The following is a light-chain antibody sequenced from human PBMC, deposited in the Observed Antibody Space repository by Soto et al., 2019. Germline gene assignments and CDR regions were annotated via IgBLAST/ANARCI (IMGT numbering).Light chain of an antibody. CDR2: DVT. CDR3: CSYADSRTYV. Sequence: QSVLTQPASVSGSPGQSITISCTGTSSDVGNYNFVSWYQQHPGKAPKLIIYDVTKWPSGVSNRFFGSKSGNTASLTISGLQAEDDADYYCCSYADSRTYVFGTGTKLTVL. J-gene: IGLJ1*01. V-gene: IGLV2-23*02. CDR1: SSDVGNYNF.